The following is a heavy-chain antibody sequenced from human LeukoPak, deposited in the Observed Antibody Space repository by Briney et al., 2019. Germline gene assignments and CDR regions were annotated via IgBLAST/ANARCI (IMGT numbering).Heavy chain of an antibody. D-gene: IGHD4-11*01. Sequence: PSETLSLTCAVYGGSFSGYYWSWIRQPPGKGLEWIGEINHSGSTNYNPSLRSRVTISVDTSKNQFSLKLSSVTAADTAVYYCAINDYNDYVYAFDIWGQGTMVTVSS. CDR1: GGSFSGYY. J-gene: IGHJ3*02. CDR3: AINDYNDYVYAFDI. CDR2: INHSGST. V-gene: IGHV4-34*01.